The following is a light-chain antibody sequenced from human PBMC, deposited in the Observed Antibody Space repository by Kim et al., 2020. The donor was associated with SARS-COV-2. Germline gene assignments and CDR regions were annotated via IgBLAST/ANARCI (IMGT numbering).Light chain of an antibody. CDR2: GKN. J-gene: IGLJ2*01. Sequence: ALGQTVRITGQGDSLRSYYASWYQQKPGQAPVPVIYGKNNRPSGIPDRFSGSSSGNTASLTITGAQAEDEADYYCNSRDSSGTKVVFGGGTQLTVL. V-gene: IGLV3-19*01. CDR3: NSRDSSGTKVV. CDR1: SLRSYY.